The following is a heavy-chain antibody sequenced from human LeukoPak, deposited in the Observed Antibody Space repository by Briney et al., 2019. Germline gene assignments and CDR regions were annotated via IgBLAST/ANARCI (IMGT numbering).Heavy chain of an antibody. J-gene: IGHJ6*02. CDR2: ISGSGGST. CDR3: AKGRYGMDV. CDR1: GVIFSSYA. Sequence: GGSLRLSCAASGVIFSSYAMSWVRQAPGKGLEWVSTISGSGGSTYYADSVKGRFTISRDNSKSTLYLQMNSLRAEDTAVYYCAKGRYGMDVWGQGTTVTVSS. V-gene: IGHV3-23*01.